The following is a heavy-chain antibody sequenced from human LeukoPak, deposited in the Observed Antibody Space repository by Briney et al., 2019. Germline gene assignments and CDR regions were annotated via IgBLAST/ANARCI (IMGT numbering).Heavy chain of an antibody. Sequence: SETLSLTCAVSGYSISSDYWGWTRQPPGKGLEWLGNVYHSGSTYKNPSLKSRVSISLDTSNNQFSLKLTSVTAADTAIYYCARLSGAPVRHPIYHFDYWGQGTLVTVSS. V-gene: IGHV4-38-2*01. J-gene: IGHJ4*02. CDR1: GYSISSDY. CDR3: ARLSGAPVRHPIYHFDY. CDR2: VYHSGST. D-gene: IGHD1-26*01.